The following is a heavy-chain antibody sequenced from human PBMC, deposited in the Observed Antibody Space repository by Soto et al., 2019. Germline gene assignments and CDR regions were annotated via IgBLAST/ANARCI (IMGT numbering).Heavy chain of an antibody. CDR3: ARVAFGPIDY. D-gene: IGHD3-16*01. J-gene: IGHJ4*02. CDR2: MYHSGTT. Sequence: SETLSVTCTVSTYSISIGYYWGWIRQSPVEGLEWIASMYHSGTTYYNPSLKSRVTISVDTSKKQFSLKLTSVTSADTSVYFCARVAFGPIDYWGQGTMVTVSS. V-gene: IGHV4-38-2*02. CDR1: TYSISIGYY.